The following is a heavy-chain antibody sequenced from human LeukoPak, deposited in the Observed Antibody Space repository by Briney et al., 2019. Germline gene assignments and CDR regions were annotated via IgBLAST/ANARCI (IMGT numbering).Heavy chain of an antibody. Sequence: SQTLSLTCDISGDSVSSNSAAWNWIRQSPSRGLEWLGRTYYRSKWYNDYAVSLKSRMTINAATSKNQFSLQPNSVTPEDTAVYYCAKGRWALFDCWGQGTLVIVSS. J-gene: IGHJ4*02. D-gene: IGHD3-10*01. CDR3: AKGRWALFDC. V-gene: IGHV6-1*01. CDR1: GDSVSSNSAA. CDR2: TYYRSKWYN.